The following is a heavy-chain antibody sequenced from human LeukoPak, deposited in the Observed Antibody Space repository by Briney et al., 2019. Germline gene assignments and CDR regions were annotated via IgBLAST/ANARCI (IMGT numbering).Heavy chain of an antibody. Sequence: SETLSLTCAVYGGSFSGYYWSWIRQPPGKGLEWIGEINHSGSTNYNPSLKSRVTISVDTSKNQFSLKLSSVTAADTAVYYCARQSSYYDFWSGYYEPYYYYYYYMDVWGKGTTVTVSS. D-gene: IGHD3-3*01. V-gene: IGHV4-34*01. J-gene: IGHJ6*03. CDR3: ARQSSYYDFWSGYYEPYYYYYYYMDV. CDR2: INHSGST. CDR1: GGSFSGYY.